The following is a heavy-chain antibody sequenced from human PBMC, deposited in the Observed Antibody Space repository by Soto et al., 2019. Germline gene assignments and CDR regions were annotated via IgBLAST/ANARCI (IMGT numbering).Heavy chain of an antibody. Sequence: SETLSLTCTVSGDSINSVRYYWGWIRQPPGKGLEWIGSIYYSGNTYYNPSLKSRVTISIDTSKNQFSLKLSSVTAADTAVYFCARSQLLYNNWFDPWGQGTVVTVSS. CDR1: GDSINSVRYY. CDR2: IYYSGNT. CDR3: ARSQLLYNNWFDP. V-gene: IGHV4-39*01. D-gene: IGHD2-2*02. J-gene: IGHJ5*02.